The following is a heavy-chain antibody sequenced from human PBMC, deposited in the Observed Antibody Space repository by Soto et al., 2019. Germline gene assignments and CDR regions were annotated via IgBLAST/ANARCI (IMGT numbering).Heavy chain of an antibody. Sequence: GGSLRLSCAASGFTFSYYYMSWIRQSPGKGLEWVSYISSSGSTIYYADSVKGRFTISRDNAKNSLYLQMNSLRAEDTAVYYCAREKHSSSWYAEYFQHWGQGTLVTVSS. J-gene: IGHJ1*01. D-gene: IGHD6-13*01. CDR2: ISSSGSTI. CDR1: GFTFSYYY. V-gene: IGHV3-11*01. CDR3: AREKHSSSWYAEYFQH.